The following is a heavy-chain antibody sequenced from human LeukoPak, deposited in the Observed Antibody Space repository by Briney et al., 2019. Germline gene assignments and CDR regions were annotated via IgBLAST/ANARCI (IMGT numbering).Heavy chain of an antibody. CDR3: ASSRRVDRQDYGMDV. CDR1: GGSISSSSYY. V-gene: IGHV4-61*05. J-gene: IGHJ6*02. CDR2: IYYSGST. D-gene: IGHD1-14*01. Sequence: SETLSLTCTVSGGSISSSSYYWGWIRQPPGKGLEWIGYIYYSGSTNYNPSLKSRVTISVDTSKNQFSLKLSSVTAADTAVYYCASSRRVDRQDYGMDVWGQGTTVTVSS.